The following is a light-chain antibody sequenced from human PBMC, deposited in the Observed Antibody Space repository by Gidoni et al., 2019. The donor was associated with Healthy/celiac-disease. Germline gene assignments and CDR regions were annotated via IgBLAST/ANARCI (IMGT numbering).Light chain of an antibody. Sequence: QSALTQHASVSGSPGQSITISCTGTSSDGGGYNYVSWYQQHPGKAPKLMIYEVSTRPSGVSNRFSGSKSGNTASLTISGLQAEDEADYYCSSYTSSSSVVFGGGTKLTVL. V-gene: IGLV2-14*01. CDR3: SSYTSSSSVV. CDR2: EVS. CDR1: SSDGGGYNY. J-gene: IGLJ2*01.